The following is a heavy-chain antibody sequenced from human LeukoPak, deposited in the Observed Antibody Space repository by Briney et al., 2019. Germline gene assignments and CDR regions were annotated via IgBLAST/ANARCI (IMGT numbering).Heavy chain of an antibody. CDR1: GGSISSYY. CDR3: ARGPNSSGWYGTSFDY. D-gene: IGHD6-19*01. V-gene: IGHV4-59*01. CDR2: IYYSGST. J-gene: IGHJ4*02. Sequence: SETLSLTCTVSGGSISSYYWSWIRQPPGKGLEWIGYIYYSGSTNYNPSLKSRVTISVDTSKNQFSLKLSSVTAADTAVYYCARGPNSSGWYGTSFDYWGQGTLVTVSS.